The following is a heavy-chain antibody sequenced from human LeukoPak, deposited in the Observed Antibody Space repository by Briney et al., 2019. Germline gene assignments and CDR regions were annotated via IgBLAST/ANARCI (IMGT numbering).Heavy chain of an antibody. CDR2: ISSSSSYI. CDR3: ARDPAVYSGYDTDY. D-gene: IGHD5-12*01. J-gene: IGHJ4*02. Sequence: PGGSLRLSCAASGFTFSSYSMNWVRQAPGKGLEWVSSISSSSSYIYYAYSEKGRFTISRDNAKHSLYLPMNSLRAEDTAVYYCARDPAVYSGYDTDYWGQGTLVTVSS. CDR1: GFTFSSYS. V-gene: IGHV3-21*01.